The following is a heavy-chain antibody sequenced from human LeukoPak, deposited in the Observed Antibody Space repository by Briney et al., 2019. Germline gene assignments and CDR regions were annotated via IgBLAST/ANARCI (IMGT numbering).Heavy chain of an antibody. Sequence: GGSRRLSYAASGFTFSNHGFHWVRQAPGKGLEWVSVIYSGGSTYYADSVKGRFTISRDNSKNTLYLQMNSLRAEDTAVYYCASHDPYYYDSSGYHFDYWGQGTLVTVSS. J-gene: IGHJ4*02. CDR2: IYSGGST. D-gene: IGHD3-22*01. CDR1: GFTFSNHG. CDR3: ASHDPYYYDSSGYHFDY. V-gene: IGHV3-53*01.